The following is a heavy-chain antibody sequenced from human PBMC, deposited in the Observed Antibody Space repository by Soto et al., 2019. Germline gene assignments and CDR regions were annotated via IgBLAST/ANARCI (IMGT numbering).Heavy chain of an antibody. CDR2: FNPTSGST. V-gene: IGHV1-46*01. CDR1: GYTFINYY. CDR3: ARDLAAGDY. D-gene: IGHD6-25*01. J-gene: IGHJ4*02. Sequence: ASVKVSCKASGYTFINYYIHWVRQAPGQGLEWTGIFNPTSGSTNYAQKFRGRVTLTMDTSTRTVYMELSSLRFDDTAVYYCARDLAAGDYWGQGTLVTVSS.